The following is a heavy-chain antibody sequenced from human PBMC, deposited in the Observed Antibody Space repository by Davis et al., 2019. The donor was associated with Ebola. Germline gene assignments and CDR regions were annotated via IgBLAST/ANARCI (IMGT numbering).Heavy chain of an antibody. CDR3: ARVINVVVTAIPEGYYYYGMDV. V-gene: IGHV1-69*05. D-gene: IGHD2-21*02. J-gene: IGHJ6*02. Sequence: AASVKVSCKASGGTFSSYAISWVRQAPGQGLEWMGGIIPIFGTANYAQKFQGRVTMTRDTSTSTVYMELSSLRSEDTAVYYCARVINVVVTAIPEGYYYYGMDVWGQGTTVTVSS. CDR1: GGTFSSYA. CDR2: IIPIFGTA.